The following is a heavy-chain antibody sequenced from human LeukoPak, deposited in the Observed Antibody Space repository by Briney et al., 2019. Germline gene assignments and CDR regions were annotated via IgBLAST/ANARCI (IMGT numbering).Heavy chain of an antibody. CDR2: ISYDGSNK. D-gene: IGHD5-12*01. J-gene: IGHJ4*02. CDR1: GFTFSSYA. CDR3: ASSTSGYDFDY. V-gene: IGHV3-30-3*01. Sequence: GGSLRPSCAASGFTFSSYAMHWVRQAPGKGLEWVAVISYDGSNKYYADSVKGRFTIPRDNSKNTLYLQMNSLRAEDTAVYYCASSTSGYDFDYWGQGTLVTVSS.